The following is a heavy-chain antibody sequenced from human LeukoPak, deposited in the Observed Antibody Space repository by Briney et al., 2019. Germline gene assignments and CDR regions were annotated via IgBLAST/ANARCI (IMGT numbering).Heavy chain of an antibody. J-gene: IGHJ4*02. V-gene: IGHV3-30*03. CDR1: GFTVSGDY. D-gene: IGHD3-10*01. CDR2: ISYDGSNK. CDR3: ARGGWFGELLYESGDY. Sequence: GGSLRLSCVVSGFTVSGDYISWFRQAPGKGLEWVAVISYDGSNKYYADSVKGRFTISRDNSKNTLYLRMNSLRAEDTAVYYCARGGWFGELLYESGDYWGQGTLVTVSS.